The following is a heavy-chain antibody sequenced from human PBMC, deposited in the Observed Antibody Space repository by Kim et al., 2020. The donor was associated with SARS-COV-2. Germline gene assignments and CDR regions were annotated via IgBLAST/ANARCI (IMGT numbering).Heavy chain of an antibody. D-gene: IGHD3-10*01. V-gene: IGHV3-20*04. CDR1: GFSLEEYG. J-gene: IGHJ4*02. Sequence: GGSLRLSCAASGFSLEEYGMSWVRQRPGKGLEWVSGFSWDGEDIGYADSVKGRFTISRDIAKKLLFLQMNSLRVEDTALYYCARFPGGKGMWTPPQVYFDYWGPGSLVTVSA. CDR2: FSWDGEDI. CDR3: ARFPGGKGMWTPPQVYFDY.